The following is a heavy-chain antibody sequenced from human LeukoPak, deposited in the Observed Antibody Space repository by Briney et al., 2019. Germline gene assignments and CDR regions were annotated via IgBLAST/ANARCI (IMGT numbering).Heavy chain of an antibody. V-gene: IGHV4-59*08. CDR2: IYYSGST. Sequence: SETLSLTCTVSGGSISSYYWSWIRQPPGKGLEWIGYIYYSGSTNYNPSLKSRVTISVDTPKNQFSLKLSSVTAADTAVYYCARHSGHFTISSRYGMDVWGQGTTVTVSS. CDR1: GGSISSYY. J-gene: IGHJ6*02. CDR3: ARHSGHFTISSRYGMDV. D-gene: IGHD3-3*01.